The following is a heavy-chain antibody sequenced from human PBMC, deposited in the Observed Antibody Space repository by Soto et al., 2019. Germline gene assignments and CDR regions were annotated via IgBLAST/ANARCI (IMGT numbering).Heavy chain of an antibody. CDR3: ARLPASTWHGH. CDR1: GYIFTSFA. D-gene: IGHD1-26*01. J-gene: IGHJ4*02. Sequence: QVQLVQSGAEVKKPGASVNISCKASGYIFTSFAVHWVRQAPGPRLAWMGRVNTVNGNTRYSQKFQGRVSITRDTSASTSYIKLGSLTSDYTVFYYCARLPASTWHGHWGQGTLLLVSS. CDR2: VNTVNGNT. V-gene: IGHV1-3*04.